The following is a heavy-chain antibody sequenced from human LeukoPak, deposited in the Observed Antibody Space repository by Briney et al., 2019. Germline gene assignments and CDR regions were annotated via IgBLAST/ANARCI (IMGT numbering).Heavy chain of an antibody. D-gene: IGHD2-2*01. CDR3: ARPARHCSGSNCYLYAFDI. CDR2: IKQDGSEK. CDR1: GFTFSGYW. J-gene: IGHJ3*02. V-gene: IGHV3-7*01. Sequence: GGSLRLSCAASGFTFSGYWMSWVRQAPGKGLEWVANIKQDGSEKYYVDAVKGRFTISRDNAKNSLYLQMNSLRAEDTAVYYCARPARHCSGSNCYLYAFDIWGQGTMLTVSS.